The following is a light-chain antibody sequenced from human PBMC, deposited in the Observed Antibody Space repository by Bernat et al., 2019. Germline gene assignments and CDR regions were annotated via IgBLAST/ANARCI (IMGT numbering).Light chain of an antibody. CDR2: LGS. CDR1: QSLLHSNGYNY. Sequence: DIVMTQSPLSLPVTPGEPASISCRSSQSLLHSNGYNYFDWYLQKPGQSPQLLIYLGSNRASGVPDRFSGSGSGTDFTLKISRVESEDVGVYYCMQALQTPYTFGQETKLEIK. J-gene: IGKJ2*01. CDR3: MQALQTPYT. V-gene: IGKV2-28*01.